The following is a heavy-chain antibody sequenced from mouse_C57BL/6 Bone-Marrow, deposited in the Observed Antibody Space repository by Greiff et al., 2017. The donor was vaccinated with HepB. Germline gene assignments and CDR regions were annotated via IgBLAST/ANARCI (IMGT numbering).Heavy chain of an antibody. CDR2: INYDGSST. CDR3: ARVLLQYYFDY. J-gene: IGHJ2*01. V-gene: IGHV5-16*01. Sequence: EVQVVESEGGLVQPGSSMKLSCTASGFTFSDYYMAWVRQVPEKGLEWVANINYDGSSTYYLDSLKSRFIISRDNAKNILYLQMSSQKSEDTATYYCARVLLQYYFDYWGQGTTLTVSS. D-gene: IGHD1-1*01. CDR1: GFTFSDYY.